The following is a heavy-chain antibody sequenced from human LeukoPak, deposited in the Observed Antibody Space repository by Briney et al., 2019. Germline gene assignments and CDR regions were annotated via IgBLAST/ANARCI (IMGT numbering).Heavy chain of an antibody. V-gene: IGHV5-51*01. J-gene: IGHJ4*02. CDR3: ARVYDAWSGFSQYYFDY. D-gene: IGHD3-3*01. CDR1: GYSFANYW. CDR2: IYPDDSDV. Sequence: GESLKISCKASGYSFANYWIGWVRQTPGKGLEWMGIIYPDDSDVKYTPSFQGQVTISADRSFNTAYLQWRSLKASDTAMYYCARVYDAWSGFSQYYFDYWGQGTLVTVSS.